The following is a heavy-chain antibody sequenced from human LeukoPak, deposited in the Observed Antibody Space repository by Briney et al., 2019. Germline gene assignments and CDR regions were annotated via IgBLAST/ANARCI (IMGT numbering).Heavy chain of an antibody. Sequence: ASVKVSCKASGYTFTGYYMHWVRQAPGQGLEWMGWINPNSGGTNYAQKFQGWVTMTRDTSISTAYMELSRLRSDNTAVYYCARMEAYGSGSYFYYFDYWGQGTLVTVSS. CDR1: GYTFTGYY. CDR3: ARMEAYGSGSYFYYFDY. CDR2: INPNSGGT. V-gene: IGHV1-2*04. J-gene: IGHJ4*02. D-gene: IGHD3-10*01.